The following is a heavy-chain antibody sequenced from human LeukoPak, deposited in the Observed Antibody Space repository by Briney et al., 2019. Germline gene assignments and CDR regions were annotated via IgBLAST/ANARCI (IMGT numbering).Heavy chain of an antibody. CDR2: ISINWGST. Sequence: PGGTLRLSCSVSGFTFSSYAMHWVRHAPAQGLEYVSAISINWGSTYYADSVKDRPTISRDNTKNTLYLQMSSLRAEDTAVYYGVKSTGGRHFLWLSVCDYWGQGTLVTVSS. J-gene: IGHJ4*02. CDR3: VKSTGGRHFLWLSVCDY. V-gene: IGHV3-64D*06. D-gene: IGHD3-9*01. CDR1: GFTFSSYA.